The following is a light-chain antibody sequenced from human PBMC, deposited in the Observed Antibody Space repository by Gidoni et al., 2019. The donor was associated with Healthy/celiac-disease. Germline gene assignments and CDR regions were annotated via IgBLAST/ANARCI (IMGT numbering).Light chain of an antibody. Sequence: EIVLPQSPGTLALSPEERATLSCRSSQSVSGSYLAWYQQNPGPAPRLHIAGASSRATGIPDRFSGSGSGTDFTITISRLEPEDFAVYYCQQYGSSQAFGQGTKVEIK. CDR3: QQYGSSQA. V-gene: IGKV3-20*01. CDR2: GAS. J-gene: IGKJ1*01. CDR1: QSVSGSY.